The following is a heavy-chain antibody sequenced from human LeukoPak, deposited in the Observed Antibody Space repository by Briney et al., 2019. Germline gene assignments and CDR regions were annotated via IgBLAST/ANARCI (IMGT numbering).Heavy chain of an antibody. CDR3: ARGGVLRGTHYFDL. CDR2: IYYTGGT. D-gene: IGHD2-8*01. J-gene: IGHJ4*02. V-gene: IGHV4-59*01. CDR1: GDSISSYY. Sequence: SETLSLTCTVSGDSISSYYWSWIRQSPGKGLEWIAYIYYTGGTNYNPSLGSRVTVSVDTSKNQFSLRLSSVTAADTAVYYCARGGVLRGTHYFDLWGQGTLVTVSS.